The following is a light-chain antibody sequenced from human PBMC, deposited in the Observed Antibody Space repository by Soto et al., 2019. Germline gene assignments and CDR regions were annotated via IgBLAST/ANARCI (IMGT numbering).Light chain of an antibody. Sequence: DIQMTQSPSTLSASVGDTVTVTCRASQSVSGWLAWYQQKPGEAPKLLIYDASALHSGVPSRFSGRKSGTQFTLTIDSLQPEDFATYYCQQVKTYPRTFGGGTKVDIK. J-gene: IGKJ4*01. CDR1: QSVSGW. CDR2: DAS. CDR3: QQVKTYPRT. V-gene: IGKV1-5*01.